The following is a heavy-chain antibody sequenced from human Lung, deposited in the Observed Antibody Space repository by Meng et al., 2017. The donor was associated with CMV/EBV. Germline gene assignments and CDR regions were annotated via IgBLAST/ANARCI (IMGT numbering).Heavy chain of an antibody. CDR3: PRRSGGSV. D-gene: IGHD3-10*01. Sequence: HGHLGEAGPALVKPSETLSLTCAVSGDSITNHNWWAWVRQPPGKGLEWIGEIPHRGSSAYNPSLKSRVSMSIDKSKNQFSLKLTSVTAADTAVYHCPRRSGGSVWGQGTLVTVSS. V-gene: IGHV4-4*02. J-gene: IGHJ1*01. CDR1: GDSITNHNW. CDR2: IPHRGSS.